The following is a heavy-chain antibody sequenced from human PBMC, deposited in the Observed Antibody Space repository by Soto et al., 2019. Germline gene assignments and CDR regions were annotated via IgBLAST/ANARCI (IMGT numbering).Heavy chain of an antibody. CDR1: GFTFSNYW. Sequence: EVQLVESGGGLVQHGGSLRLSCTASGFTFSNYWMVWVRQAPEKGPEWVATIKQDGSEKYYVDSVKGRFTISRDNTKNSLYLQMNSLRAEDTALYYCARETSADSFWGQGTLVTVSS. D-gene: IGHD2-21*01. CDR3: ARETSADSF. CDR2: IKQDGSEK. J-gene: IGHJ4*02. V-gene: IGHV3-7*01.